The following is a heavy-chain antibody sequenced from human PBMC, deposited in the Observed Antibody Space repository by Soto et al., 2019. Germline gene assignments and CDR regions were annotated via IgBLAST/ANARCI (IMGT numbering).Heavy chain of an antibody. CDR2: LSSRKSYI. D-gene: IGHD6-19*01. Sequence: EVQLVESGGDLVQPGQSLRLSCAASGFSFSSYSMNWVRQATGKGLEWMSYLSSRKSYIWYADSVKGRFTISRDNAKNSLSLQMNSLRDEDTAVYYCVRDSGWAFDIWGLGTMVTVSS. J-gene: IGHJ3*02. CDR3: VRDSGWAFDI. V-gene: IGHV3-48*02. CDR1: GFSFSSYS.